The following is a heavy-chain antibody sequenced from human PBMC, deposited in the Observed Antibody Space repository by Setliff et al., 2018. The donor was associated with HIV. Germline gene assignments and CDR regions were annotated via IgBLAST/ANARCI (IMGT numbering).Heavy chain of an antibody. V-gene: IGHV3-7*01. D-gene: IGHD2-21*01. CDR2: VTPDGGDK. Sequence: GGSLRLSCAASGFMFGVDWMSWVRQTPGKGLEWVASVTPDGGDKYYANSMRGRFTISRDNGKDAVYLQMNSLTAEDTALYYCVRDLARVIAHWGQGTLVTVSS. CDR3: VRDLARVIAH. J-gene: IGHJ4*02. CDR1: GFMFGVDW.